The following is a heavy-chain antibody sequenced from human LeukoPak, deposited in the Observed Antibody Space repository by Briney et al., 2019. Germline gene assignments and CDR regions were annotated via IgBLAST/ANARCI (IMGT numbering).Heavy chain of an antibody. D-gene: IGHD7-27*01. CDR3: ARAYWGGGYYYYYYYMDV. CDR1: GFTFSSYG. CDR2: IWYDGSNK. J-gene: IGHJ6*03. V-gene: IGHV3-33*08. Sequence: GGSLRLSCAASGFTFSSYGMHWVRQVPGKGLEWVAVIWYDGSNKYYADSVKGRFTISRDNSKNTLYLQMNSLRAEDTAVYYCARAYWGGGYYYYYYYMDVWGKGTTVTVSS.